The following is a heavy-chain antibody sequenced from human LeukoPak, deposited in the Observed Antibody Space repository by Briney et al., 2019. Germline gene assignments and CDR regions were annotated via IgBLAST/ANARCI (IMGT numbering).Heavy chain of an antibody. CDR1: GFTFSSYS. CDR2: ISSSSSYI. J-gene: IGHJ4*02. V-gene: IGHV3-21*01. CDR3: ARRPAATYLGFDY. Sequence: GGPLRLSCAASGFTFSSYSMNWVRQAPGKGLEWVSSISSSSSYIYYADSVKGRFTISRDNAKNSLYLQMNSLRAEDTAVYYCARRPAATYLGFDYWGQGTLVTVSS. D-gene: IGHD2-2*01.